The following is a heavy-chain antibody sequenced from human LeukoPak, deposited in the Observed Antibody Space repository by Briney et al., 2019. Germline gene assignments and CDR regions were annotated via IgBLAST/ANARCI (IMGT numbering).Heavy chain of an antibody. CDR2: IYYSGST. V-gene: IGHV4-59*08. J-gene: IGHJ4*02. CDR1: SGSISSYY. D-gene: IGHD5-24*01. Sequence: EPSETLSLTCTVSSGSISSYYWSWIRQPPGKGLEWIGYIYYSGSTKYNPSLKSRVTISVDTSKNQFSLKLSSVTAAGTAVYYCARGARAGYNLEPFDYWGQGTLVTVSS. CDR3: ARGARAGYNLEPFDY.